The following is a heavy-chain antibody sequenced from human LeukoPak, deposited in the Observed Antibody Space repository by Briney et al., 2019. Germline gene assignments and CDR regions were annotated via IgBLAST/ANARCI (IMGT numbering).Heavy chain of an antibody. Sequence: GGSLRLSCAASGFTFSSYSMNWVRQAPGRGLEWVSSISSSSSYIYYADSVKGRFTISRDNAKNSLYLQMNSLRAEDTAVYYCARDSGWEQGGFDYWGQGTLVTVSP. D-gene: IGHD1-26*01. CDR2: ISSSSSYI. CDR3: ARDSGWEQGGFDY. V-gene: IGHV3-21*01. J-gene: IGHJ4*02. CDR1: GFTFSSYS.